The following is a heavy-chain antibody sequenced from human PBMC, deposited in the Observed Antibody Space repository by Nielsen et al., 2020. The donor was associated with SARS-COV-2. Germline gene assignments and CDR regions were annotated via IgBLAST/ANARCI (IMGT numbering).Heavy chain of an antibody. D-gene: IGHD5-12*01. Sequence: SVKVSCKASGGTFSSYAISWVRQAPGQGLEWMGGIIPIFGTANYAQKFQGRVTITADESTSTAYMELSSLRSEDTAVYYCARAGYSGYVLLWFDPRGQGTLVTVSS. CDR2: IIPIFGTA. CDR3: ARAGYSGYVLLWFDP. J-gene: IGHJ5*02. CDR1: GGTFSSYA. V-gene: IGHV1-69*13.